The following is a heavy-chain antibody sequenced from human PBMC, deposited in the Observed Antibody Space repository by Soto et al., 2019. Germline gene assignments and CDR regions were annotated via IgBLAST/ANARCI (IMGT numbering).Heavy chain of an antibody. D-gene: IGHD2-15*01. J-gene: IGHJ6*02. CDR2: INSDGSST. V-gene: IGHV3-74*01. Sequence: PGGSLRLSCAASGFTFSSYWMHWVRQAPGKGLVWVSRINSDGSSTSYADSVKGRFTISRDNAKNTLYLQMNSLRAEDTAVYYCAREGVGWSYGMDVWGQGTTVTVSS. CDR1: GFTFSSYW. CDR3: AREGVGWSYGMDV.